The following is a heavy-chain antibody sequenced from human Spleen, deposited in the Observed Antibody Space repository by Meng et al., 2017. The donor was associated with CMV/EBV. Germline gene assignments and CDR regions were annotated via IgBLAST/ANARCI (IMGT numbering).Heavy chain of an antibody. CDR2: IIPIFGTA. D-gene: IGHD3-22*01. V-gene: IGHV1-69*05. CDR3: ATPNYYDSSGSGFDY. J-gene: IGHJ4*02. CDR1: GGTFSNYE. Sequence: SGGTFSNYEISWVRQAPGQGLEWMGGIIPIFGTADYAQKFQGRVTITTDDSTSTAYMELSSLRSEETAVYYCATPNYYDSSGSGFDYWGQGTLVTVSS.